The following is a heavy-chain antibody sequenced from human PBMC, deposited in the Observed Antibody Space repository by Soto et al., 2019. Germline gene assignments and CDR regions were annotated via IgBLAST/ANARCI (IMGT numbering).Heavy chain of an antibody. Sequence: QEQLVESGGGVVQPGRSLRLSCEASGFAFRMYVMNWVRQAPGKGLEWVASLSYDGDREKYADSVKGRFTMSRDNSKKTLSLHMNSLRVEDTAKYYCVRGGDIVKLPASPPYYYGMDLWGQGTTVTVSS. CDR2: LSYDGDRE. J-gene: IGHJ6*02. D-gene: IGHD5-12*01. CDR3: VRGGDIVKLPASPPYYYGMDL. V-gene: IGHV3-30-3*01. CDR1: GFAFRMYV.